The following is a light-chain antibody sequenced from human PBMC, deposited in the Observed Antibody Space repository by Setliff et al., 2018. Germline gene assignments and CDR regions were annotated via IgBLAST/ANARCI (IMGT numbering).Light chain of an antibody. CDR2: DVN. J-gene: IGLJ1*01. CDR1: SSDIGAHDY. V-gene: IGLV2-14*03. CDR3: SSYTSRTTLDV. Sequence: QSVLTQPASVSGSPGQSITISCTGSSSDIGAHDYVSWYQQHPGKAPKLMIYDVNNRPSGVSNRFSGSKSGNTASLTISGLQAEDEADYYCSSYTSRTTLDVFGTGTKVTVL.